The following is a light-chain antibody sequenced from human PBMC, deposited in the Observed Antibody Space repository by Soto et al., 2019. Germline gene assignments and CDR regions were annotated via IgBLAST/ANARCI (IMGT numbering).Light chain of an antibody. V-gene: IGKV1-33*01. CDR3: QKYDNLP. CDR1: QDIINY. Sequence: DIQMTQSPSSLSASVGDRVTITCQASQDIINYLNWYQQKPGKAPKLLIYDASNLETGVPSRFSGSGSGTDFTFTISSLQPEDIATYYCQKYDNLPFGGGTKVEIK. CDR2: DAS. J-gene: IGKJ4*01.